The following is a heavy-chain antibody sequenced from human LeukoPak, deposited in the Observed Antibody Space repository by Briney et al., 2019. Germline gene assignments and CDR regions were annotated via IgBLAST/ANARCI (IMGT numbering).Heavy chain of an antibody. Sequence: PSQTLSLTCTVSGGSISSGDYYWSWIRQPPGKGLEWIGYIYYSGSTYYNPSLKSRVTISVDTSKNQFSLKLSSVTAADTAVYYCARDSGWLQLGPDAFDIWGQGTMVTVSS. CDR2: IYYSGST. CDR1: GGSISSGDYY. D-gene: IGHD5-24*01. CDR3: ARDSGWLQLGPDAFDI. V-gene: IGHV4-30-4*01. J-gene: IGHJ3*02.